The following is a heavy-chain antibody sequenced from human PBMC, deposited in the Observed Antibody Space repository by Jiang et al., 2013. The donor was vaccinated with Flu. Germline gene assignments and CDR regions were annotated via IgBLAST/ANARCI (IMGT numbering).Heavy chain of an antibody. Sequence: SGFTFSSYGMHWVRQAPGKGLEWVAVISYDGSNKYYADSVKGRFTISRDNSKNTLYLQMNSLRAEDTAVYYCASSPVYLRADYWGQGTLVTVSS. J-gene: IGHJ4*02. V-gene: IGHV3-30*19. CDR1: GFTFSSYG. CDR3: ASSPVYLRADY. CDR2: ISYDGSNK. D-gene: IGHD4-17*01.